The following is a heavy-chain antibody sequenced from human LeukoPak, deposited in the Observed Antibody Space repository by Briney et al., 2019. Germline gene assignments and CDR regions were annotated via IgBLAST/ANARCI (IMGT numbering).Heavy chain of an antibody. J-gene: IGHJ4*02. V-gene: IGHV3-7*01. CDR2: IKPDESEK. Sequence: GGSLRLSCAASGFSFSTYWMSWVRQAPGTGLEWVANIKPDESEKYYVDSVRGRFTSFRDNAKNSLHLQMNTLRVEDTAVYYCARAKYSGSYPYYYDYWGQGTLVTVSS. D-gene: IGHD1-26*01. CDR3: ARAKYSGSYPYYYDY. CDR1: GFSFSTYW.